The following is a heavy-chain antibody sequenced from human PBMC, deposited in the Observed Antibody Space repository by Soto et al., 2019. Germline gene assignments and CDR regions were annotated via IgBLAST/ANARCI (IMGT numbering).Heavy chain of an antibody. CDR1: GYTFTSYG. J-gene: IGHJ6*02. CDR3: ERVLSGYSHGLYGMDV. CDR2: ISAYNGNT. Sequence: ASVKVSCKASGYTFTSYGISWVRQAPGQGLEWMGWISAYNGNTNYAQRLQGRVTMTTDTSTSTAYMELRSLRSDDTAVYYCERVLSGYSHGLYGMDVWGQVSTVTVSS. D-gene: IGHD5-18*01. V-gene: IGHV1-18*01.